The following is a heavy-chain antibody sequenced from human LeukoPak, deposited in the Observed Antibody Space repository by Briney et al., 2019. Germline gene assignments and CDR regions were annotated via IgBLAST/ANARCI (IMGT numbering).Heavy chain of an antibody. V-gene: IGHV3-48*03. D-gene: IGHD6-13*01. CDR1: GFTFSSYE. Sequence: QSGGSLRLSCAASGFTFSSYEMNWVRQAPGKGLEWVSYISSSGTTIYYADSVKGRFTISRDNAKNSLYLQMNSLRAEDTAVYYCYRESPAQQGDHWGQGTLVTVSS. J-gene: IGHJ4*02. CDR2: ISSSGTTI. CDR3: YRESPAQQGDH.